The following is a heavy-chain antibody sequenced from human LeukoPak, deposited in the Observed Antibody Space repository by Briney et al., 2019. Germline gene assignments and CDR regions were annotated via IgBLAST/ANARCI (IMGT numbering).Heavy chain of an antibody. J-gene: IGHJ4*02. Sequence: SETLSLTCAVSGGSISSGGYSWSWIRQPPGKGLEWIGYIYHSGSTYYNPSLKSRVTISVDRSKNQFSLKLSSVTAADTAVYYCAATYYYDSSGYLSDYWGQGTLATVSS. D-gene: IGHD3-22*01. CDR2: IYHSGST. V-gene: IGHV4-30-2*01. CDR3: AATYYYDSSGYLSDY. CDR1: GGSISSGGYS.